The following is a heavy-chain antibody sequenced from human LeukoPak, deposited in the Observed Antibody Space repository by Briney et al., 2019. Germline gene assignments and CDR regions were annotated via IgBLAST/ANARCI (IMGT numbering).Heavy chain of an antibody. CDR3: ASSYCSSGSCYLTPDAFDI. Sequence: SVKVSCKASGYTFTSYDINWVRQATGQGLEWMGWMNPNSGNTGYAQKFQGRVTMTRNTSISTGYMELSSLRSENTAVYYCASSYCSSGSCYLTPDAFDIWGQGTMVTVSS. J-gene: IGHJ3*02. CDR2: MNPNSGNT. D-gene: IGHD2-15*01. V-gene: IGHV1-8*01. CDR1: GYTFTSYD.